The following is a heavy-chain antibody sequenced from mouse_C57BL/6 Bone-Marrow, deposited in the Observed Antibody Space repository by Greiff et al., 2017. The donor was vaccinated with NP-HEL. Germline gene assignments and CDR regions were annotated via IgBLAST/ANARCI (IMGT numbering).Heavy chain of an antibody. J-gene: IGHJ4*01. Sequence: EVKVEESGGGLVQPGGSMKLSCVASGFTFSNYWMNWVRQSPEKGLEWVAQIRLKSDNYATHYAESVKGRFTISRDDSKSSVYLQMNNLRAEDTGIYYCTRYYYGSSPLYAMDYWGQGTSVTVSS. D-gene: IGHD1-1*01. CDR2: IRLKSDNYAT. CDR3: TRYYYGSSPLYAMDY. V-gene: IGHV6-3*01. CDR1: GFTFSNYW.